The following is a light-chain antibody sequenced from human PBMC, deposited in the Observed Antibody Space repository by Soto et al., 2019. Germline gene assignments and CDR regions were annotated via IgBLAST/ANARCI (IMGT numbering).Light chain of an antibody. CDR2: GES. V-gene: IGKV3-15*01. J-gene: IGKJ5*01. CDR1: QSVSSN. CDR3: QKYNNWLIT. Sequence: DRVMTQSEDTLSASPGEIVSLSCRASQSVSSNLAWYQQKTGQAPRILIYGESTRATGIPARLSGSGSGTEFNLTISSLQSEDFAVYYCQKYNNWLITCGQGTRLEIK.